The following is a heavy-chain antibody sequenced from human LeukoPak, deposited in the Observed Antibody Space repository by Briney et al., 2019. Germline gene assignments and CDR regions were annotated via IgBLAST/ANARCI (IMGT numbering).Heavy chain of an antibody. D-gene: IGHD1-1*01. CDR1: GFTFDDYA. V-gene: IGHV3-9*01. CDR3: AKDYRRTTADDMGYYGMDV. J-gene: IGHJ6*02. CDR2: VNWNGDSV. Sequence: GGSLRPSCAASGFTFDDYAMHWVRQVPGRGLEWVAGVNWNGDSVGYADAVKGRFTISRDKAKTSLYLQMNSLKTEDTALYFCAKDYRRTTADDMGYYGMDVWGQGTTVTVSS.